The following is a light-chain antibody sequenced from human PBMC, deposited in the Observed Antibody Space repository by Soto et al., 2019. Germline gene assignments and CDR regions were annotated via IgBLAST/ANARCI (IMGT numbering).Light chain of an antibody. J-gene: IGKJ1*01. Sequence: EIVLTQSPGTLSLSLGERATLSCRASQSVSSTYLAWYQHKPGQAPRLLIYGASSRATGIPDRFSGSGSGTDFTLTISRLEPEDFAVYYCQYYGSSPWTFGQGTKVEIK. V-gene: IGKV3-20*01. CDR1: QSVSSTY. CDR3: QYYGSSPWT. CDR2: GAS.